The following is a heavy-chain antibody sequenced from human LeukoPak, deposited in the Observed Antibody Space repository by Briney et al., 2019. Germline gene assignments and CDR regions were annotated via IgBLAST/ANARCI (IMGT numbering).Heavy chain of an antibody. CDR2: IYYTGST. J-gene: IGHJ4*02. D-gene: IGHD3-10*01. CDR3: ARGFRVRGVIDY. V-gene: IGHV4-39*07. Sequence: SETLSLTCAVSGGPISSRSCYWGWIRQPPGKGLEWIGSIYYTGSTYHNPSLKSRVTMSVDTSMNQFSLNLNSVTAADTAVYYCARGFRVRGVIDYWGQGTLVTVSS. CDR1: GGPISSRSCY.